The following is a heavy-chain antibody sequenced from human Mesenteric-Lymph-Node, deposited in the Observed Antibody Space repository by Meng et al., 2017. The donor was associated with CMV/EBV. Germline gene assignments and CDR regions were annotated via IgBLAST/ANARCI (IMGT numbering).Heavy chain of an antibody. Sequence: SETLSLTCAVYGGSFSGYYWTWIRQPPGKGLEWIGEINRSGSTNQNPSLKSRVTISVDTSKNQFSLKLSSVTAADTAVYYCARGQGYYFDYWGQGTLVTVSS. CDR2: INRSGST. J-gene: IGHJ4*02. V-gene: IGHV4-34*01. CDR1: GGSFSGYY. CDR3: ARGQGYYFDY.